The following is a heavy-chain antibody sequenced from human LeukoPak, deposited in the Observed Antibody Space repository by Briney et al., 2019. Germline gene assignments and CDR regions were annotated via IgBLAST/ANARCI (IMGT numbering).Heavy chain of an antibody. J-gene: IGHJ4*02. D-gene: IGHD3-16*02. Sequence: PGGSLRLSCAASGFTFSSYGMHWVRQAPGKGLEWVAVIWYDGSNKYYADSVKGRFTISRDNSKNTLYLQMNSLRAEDTAVYYCAREAITFGGVIVSSIEYWGQGTLVTVSS. V-gene: IGHV3-33*08. CDR2: IWYDGSNK. CDR3: AREAITFGGVIVSSIEY. CDR1: GFTFSSYG.